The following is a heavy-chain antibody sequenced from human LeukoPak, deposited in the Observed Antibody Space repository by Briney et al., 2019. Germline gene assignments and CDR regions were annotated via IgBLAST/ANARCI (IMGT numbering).Heavy chain of an antibody. CDR1: GFTFSTYA. CDR2: ISGGGDIT. Sequence: PGGSLRLSCAASGFTFSTYAMNWVRQAPGKGLEWVSTISGGGDITYYADSVKGRFTISRDNSKNTLYLQMNSLRADDTAVYYCAPKYYFDSWGQGALVTVSS. CDR3: APKYYFDS. J-gene: IGHJ4*02. V-gene: IGHV3-23*01.